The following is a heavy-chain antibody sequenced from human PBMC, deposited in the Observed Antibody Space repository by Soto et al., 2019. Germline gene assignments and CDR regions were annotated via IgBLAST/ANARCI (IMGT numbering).Heavy chain of an antibody. D-gene: IGHD6-19*01. Sequence: QVRLVQSGAEVKKPGSSANVSCKASGGTFSTYVITWVRQAPGQGLEWMGGIIPFFGTINYAQKFQGGVTITADESTTTAYMELSSLRSEDTAMYYCARGSSGVMSHWGQGTLVTVSS. CDR1: GGTFSTYV. V-gene: IGHV1-69*01. J-gene: IGHJ4*02. CDR2: IIPFFGTI. CDR3: ARGSSGVMSH.